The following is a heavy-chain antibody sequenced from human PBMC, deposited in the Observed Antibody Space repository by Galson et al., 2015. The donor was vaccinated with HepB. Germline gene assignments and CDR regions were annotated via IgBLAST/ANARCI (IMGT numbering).Heavy chain of an antibody. Sequence: SLRLSCAASGFTFSSYAMSWVRQAPGKGLEWVSAISGSGGSTYYADSVKGRFTISRDNSKNTLYLQMNSLRAEDTAVYYCARVEGLRFLEWLLGYFDYWGQGTLVTVSS. V-gene: IGHV3-23*01. CDR2: ISGSGGST. CDR1: GFTFSSYA. CDR3: ARVEGLRFLEWLLGYFDY. J-gene: IGHJ4*02. D-gene: IGHD3-3*01.